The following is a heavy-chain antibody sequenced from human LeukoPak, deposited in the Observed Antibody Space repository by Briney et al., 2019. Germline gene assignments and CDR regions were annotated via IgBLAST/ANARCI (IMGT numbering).Heavy chain of an antibody. CDR1: GYTFTSYD. D-gene: IGHD6-13*01. CDR3: ARPNSSNWYYFDY. CDR2: MSPNSGDT. J-gene: IGHJ4*02. V-gene: IGHV1-8*01. Sequence: GASVKVSCKASGYTFTSYDFNWVRQATGQRPEWMGWMSPNSGDTGYAQKFQDRVTMTRNTSISTAYMELSSLRSDDTAVYYCARPNSSNWYYFDYWGQGTLVTVSS.